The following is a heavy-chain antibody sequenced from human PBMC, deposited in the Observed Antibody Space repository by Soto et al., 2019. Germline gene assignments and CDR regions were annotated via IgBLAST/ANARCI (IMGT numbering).Heavy chain of an antibody. V-gene: IGHV4-61*08. CDR3: ARIPVDTYMINWFDP. CDR2: IYYSGST. D-gene: IGHD5-18*01. J-gene: IGHJ5*02. CDR1: GGSVSSGDYY. Sequence: SETLSLTCTVSGGSVSSGDYYWSWIRQPPGKGLVWIGYIYYSGSTNYKPSLKSRVTISLDTSKNQFSLKLTSVTAADTAVYHCARIPVDTYMINWFDPWGQGTQVTVSS.